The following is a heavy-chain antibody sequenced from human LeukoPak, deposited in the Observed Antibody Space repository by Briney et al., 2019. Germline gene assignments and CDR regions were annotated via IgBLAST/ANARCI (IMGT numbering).Heavy chain of an antibody. CDR2: ISYSGKI. V-gene: IGHV4-31*03. CDR1: GGSITSGGYF. CDR3: ARKLGVVTTIPHFDY. D-gene: IGHD2-21*02. J-gene: IGHJ4*02. Sequence: SETLSLTCCVSGGSITSGGYFWTWIRQRPGKVLEWIGYISYSGKINYNPSLKSRVTISADTSKNLFSLSLTSVTAADTAVYYCARKLGVVTTIPHFDYSGQGTLATVSS.